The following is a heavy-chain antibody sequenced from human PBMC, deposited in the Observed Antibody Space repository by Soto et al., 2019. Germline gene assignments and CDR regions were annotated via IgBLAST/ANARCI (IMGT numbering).Heavy chain of an antibody. CDR2: IKQDGSEK. D-gene: IGHD2-15*01. J-gene: IGHJ4*02. Sequence: EVQLVESGGGLVQPGGSLRLSCAASGFTFSSYWMSWVRQAPGKGLEWVANIKQDGSEKYYVDSVKGRFTISRDNAKNSLYLQMNSLRAEDTAVYYCARPPSCSGGSCYDYSGQGTLVTVSS. CDR3: ARPPSCSGGSCYDY. V-gene: IGHV3-7*01. CDR1: GFTFSSYW.